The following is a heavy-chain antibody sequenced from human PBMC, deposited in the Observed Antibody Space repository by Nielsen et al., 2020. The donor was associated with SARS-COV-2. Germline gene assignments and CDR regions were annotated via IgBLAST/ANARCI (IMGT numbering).Heavy chain of an antibody. D-gene: IGHD1-26*01. V-gene: IGHV3-9*01. J-gene: IGHJ5*02. CDR3: ARDILGWELLQGNWFDP. CDR2: ISWNSGSI. Sequence: SLKISCAASGFTFDDYAMHWVRQAPGKGLEWVSGISWNSGSICYADSVKGRFTISRDNAKNSLYLQMNSLRAEDTAVYYCARDILGWELLQGNWFDPWGQGTLVTVSS. CDR1: GFTFDDYA.